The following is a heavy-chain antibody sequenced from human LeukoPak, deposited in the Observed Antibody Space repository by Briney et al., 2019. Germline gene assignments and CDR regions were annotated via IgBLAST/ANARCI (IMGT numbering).Heavy chain of an antibody. CDR2: IYHSGST. D-gene: IGHD3-22*01. CDR1: GGSISSGGYY. CDR3: ARDYYENAFDI. Sequence: SQTLSLTCTVSGGSISSGGYYWSWIRQPPGKGLEWIGYIYHSGSTYYNPSLKSRVTISVDRSKNQFSLKLSSVTAADTAVYYCARDYYENAFDIWGQGTMVTVSS. V-gene: IGHV4-30-2*01. J-gene: IGHJ3*02.